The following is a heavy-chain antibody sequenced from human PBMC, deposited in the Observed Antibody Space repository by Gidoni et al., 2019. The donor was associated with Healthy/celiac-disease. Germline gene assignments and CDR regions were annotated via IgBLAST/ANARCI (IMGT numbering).Heavy chain of an antibody. V-gene: IGHV2-5*02. CDR1: ALSLSTRGVG. CDR2: IYWDDDN. D-gene: IGHD3-3*01. J-gene: IGHJ4*02. Sequence: QITLKESGPTLVKPTQTLTLTCTFSALSLSTRGVGVGWIRQPPGKALEWLALIYWDDDNRYSPSLKSRLTITKDTSKNQVVLTMTNMDPVDTATYYCAHSRGYDVWSGYVDYWGQGTLVTVSS. CDR3: AHSRGYDVWSGYVDY.